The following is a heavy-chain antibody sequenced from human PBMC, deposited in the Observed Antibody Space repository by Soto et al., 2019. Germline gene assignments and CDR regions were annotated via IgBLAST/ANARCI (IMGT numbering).Heavy chain of an antibody. CDR3: ARSTDDILTGYYLW. CDR1: GGSFNGYY. CDR2: ITHSGGT. V-gene: IGHV4-34*01. D-gene: IGHD3-9*01. Sequence: SETLSLTCAVYGGSFNGYYWSWIRQPPGKGLEWIGEITHSGGTTYNPSLKSRVAISLDTSKNQFSLKLTSVTAADTAVYYCARSTDDILTGYYLWWGQGTLVTGSS. J-gene: IGHJ4*02.